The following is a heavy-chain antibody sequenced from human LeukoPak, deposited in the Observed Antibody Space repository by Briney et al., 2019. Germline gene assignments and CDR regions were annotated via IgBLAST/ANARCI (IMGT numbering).Heavy chain of an antibody. CDR1: GGSISSSSYY. D-gene: IGHD1-26*01. V-gene: IGHV4-39*07. CDR3: ARDRTIVGETRTNWFDP. J-gene: IGHJ5*02. CDR2: IYYSGST. Sequence: PSETLSLTCTASGGSISSSSYYWGWIRQPPGKGLEWIGSIYYSGSTYHNPSLKSRVTISVDTSKNQFSLKLSSVTAADTAVYYCARDRTIVGETRTNWFDPWGQGTLVNVSS.